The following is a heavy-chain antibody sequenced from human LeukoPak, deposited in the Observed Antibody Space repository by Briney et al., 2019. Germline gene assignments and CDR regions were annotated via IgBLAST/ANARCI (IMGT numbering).Heavy chain of an antibody. CDR2: IIPIFGTA. V-gene: IGHV1-69*06. D-gene: IGHD1-14*01. J-gene: IGHJ6*03. Sequence: ASVKVSCKASGGTFSSYAISWVRQAPGQGLEWMGGIIPIFGTANYAQKFQGRVTITADKSTSTAYMELSSLRSEDTAVYYCARNNGDYYYYYYIDVWGKGTTVTVSS. CDR1: GGTFSSYA. CDR3: ARNNGDYYYYYYIDV.